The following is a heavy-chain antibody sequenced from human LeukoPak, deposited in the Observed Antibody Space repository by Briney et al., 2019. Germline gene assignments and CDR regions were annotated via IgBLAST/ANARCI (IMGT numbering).Heavy chain of an antibody. CDR1: GYRFISYT. J-gene: IGHJ5*02. CDR2: INPYSGNP. CDR3: ARDFGPRIAARLDLINWFDP. D-gene: IGHD6-6*01. Sequence: GASVKVSCKTSGYRFISYTLMWVRQVPGQGREWMGWINPYSGNPMYAQDFTGRVVFSFDTSASTAYLQISSLKAEDTAVYYCARDFGPRIAARLDLINWFDPWGQGTLVTVSS. V-gene: IGHV7-4-1*02.